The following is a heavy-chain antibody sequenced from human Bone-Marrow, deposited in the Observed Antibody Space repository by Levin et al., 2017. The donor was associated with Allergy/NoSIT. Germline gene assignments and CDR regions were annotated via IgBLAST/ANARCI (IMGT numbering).Heavy chain of an antibody. CDR1: GFTFTNYA. CDR2: LSDSGAST. J-gene: IGHJ4*02. V-gene: IGHV3-23*01. Sequence: PGESLKISCAASGFTFTNYAMSWVRQAPGKGPEWVSGLSDSGASTYYADSVRGRFTISRDNSNNSVYLQMNRLRDDDTAIYYCAKGVSYSGTYFFDHWGQGTHVTVAS. D-gene: IGHD1-26*01. CDR3: AKGVSYSGTYFFDH.